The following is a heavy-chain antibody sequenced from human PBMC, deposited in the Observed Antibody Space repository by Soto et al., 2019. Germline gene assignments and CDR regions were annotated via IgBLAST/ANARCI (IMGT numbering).Heavy chain of an antibody. Sequence: GGSLRLSCAASGFTFSSYEMNWVHQAPGKGLKWVSYVSGSGGTLHYADSVRGRFTISRDNAKNSLYLQMNSLRLEDTAVYYCVRVRRGYSSVLIDYWGQGTLVTVSS. D-gene: IGHD5-12*01. V-gene: IGHV3-48*03. J-gene: IGHJ4*02. CDR1: GFTFSSYE. CDR3: VRVRRGYSSVLIDY. CDR2: VSGSGGTL.